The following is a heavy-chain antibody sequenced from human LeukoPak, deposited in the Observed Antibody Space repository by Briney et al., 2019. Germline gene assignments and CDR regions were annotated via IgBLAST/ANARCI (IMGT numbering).Heavy chain of an antibody. J-gene: IGHJ4*02. CDR2: IYYSGTT. Sequence: PSETLSLTCTVSGGSISSSTYYWDWIRQPPGKGLEWIGAIYYSGTTYYNPSLKSRVTISVDTSKNHFSLKLSSVTAADTAVYYCARQACGSYPEFDHWGQGTLVTVSS. D-gene: IGHD1-26*01. CDR3: ARQACGSYPEFDH. CDR1: GGSISSSTYY. V-gene: IGHV4-39*01.